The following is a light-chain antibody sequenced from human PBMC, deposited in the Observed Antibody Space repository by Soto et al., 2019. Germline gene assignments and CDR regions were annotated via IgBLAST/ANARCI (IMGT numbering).Light chain of an antibody. V-gene: IGLV2-14*01. Sequence: QSVLTQPASVSGSPGQSITISCTGTSSDVGGYNYVSWFQQHPGKAPKLIIYEVSNRPSGVSNRFSGSRSDNTASPTISGLQAEDEAEYYCYSYTNSNTLYVFGTGTKVTVL. CDR1: SSDVGGYNY. CDR2: EVS. CDR3: YSYTNSNTLYV. J-gene: IGLJ1*01.